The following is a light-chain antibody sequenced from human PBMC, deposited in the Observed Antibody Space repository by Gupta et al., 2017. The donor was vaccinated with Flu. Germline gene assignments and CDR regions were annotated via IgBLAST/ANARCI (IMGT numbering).Light chain of an antibody. CDR1: QSISSY. J-gene: IGKJ1*01. V-gene: IGKV1D-8*01. Sequence: VIRMTQSPSSLSASTGDRITISCRLSQSISSYLDWYQQKPGKAPKVLIYGASTLQSGVPSRFSGSGSGTDFTLTISSLQSEDFGTYYCQQNYTFPWRFGQGTKLEIK. CDR2: GAS. CDR3: QQNYTFPWR.